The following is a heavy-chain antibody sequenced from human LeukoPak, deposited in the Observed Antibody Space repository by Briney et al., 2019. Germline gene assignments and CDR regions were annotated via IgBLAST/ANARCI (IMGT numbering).Heavy chain of an antibody. D-gene: IGHD5-12*01. CDR1: GFTFSYAW. V-gene: IGHV3-48*04. J-gene: IGHJ4*02. Sequence: PGGSLRLSCAASGFTFSYAWMNWVRQAPGKGLEWVSYISSSGNTIYYADSVKGRFTISRDNAKNSLYLQMNSLRAEDTAVYYCARDLIGSGYDWDYWGQGTLVTVSS. CDR3: ARDLIGSGYDWDY. CDR2: ISSSGNTI.